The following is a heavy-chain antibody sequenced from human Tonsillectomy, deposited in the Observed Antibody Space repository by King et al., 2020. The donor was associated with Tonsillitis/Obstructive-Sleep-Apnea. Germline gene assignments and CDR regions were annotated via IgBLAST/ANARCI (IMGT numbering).Heavy chain of an antibody. CDR3: ARGGSMVRGVIIGDAFDI. CDR1: GFTFSSYS. Sequence: VQLVESGGGLVQPGGSLRLSCAASGFTFSSYSMNWVRQAPGKGLEWFSYISSSSRTIYYSDSVKGRFTISRDNAKNSLYLQMNSLRDEDTAVYYCARGGSMVRGVIIGDAFDIWGQGTMVTVSS. D-gene: IGHD3-10*01. CDR2: ISSSSRTI. V-gene: IGHV3-48*02. J-gene: IGHJ3*02.